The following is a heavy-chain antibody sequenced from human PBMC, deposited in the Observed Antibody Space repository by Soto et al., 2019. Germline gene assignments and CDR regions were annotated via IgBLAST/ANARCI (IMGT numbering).Heavy chain of an antibody. V-gene: IGHV4-34*01. CDR3: ARAPKVSGSSQTRPDF. CDR2: ISQSGNT. J-gene: IGHJ4*02. CDR1: SGSFSCYY. Sequence: SETLSLTCSIYSGSFSCYYWIWIRQPPGKGLEWIGEISQSGNTNYSPSLKSRVSISIDTSKKQFSLNLASVSAADTAVYYCARAPKVSGSSQTRPDFWGQGTLVTVSS. D-gene: IGHD6-6*01.